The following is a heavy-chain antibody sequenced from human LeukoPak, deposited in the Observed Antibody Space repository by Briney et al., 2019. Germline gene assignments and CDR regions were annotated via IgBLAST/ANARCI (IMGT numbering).Heavy chain of an antibody. Sequence: PSQTLSLTCTVSGGSISSGSYYWSWIRQPAGKGLEWIGRIYTSGSTNYNPSLKSRVTISVDTSKNQFSLKLSSVTAADTAVYYCAGVSGISYYNSSGYYQDDAFDIWGQGTMVTVSS. J-gene: IGHJ3*02. V-gene: IGHV4-61*02. CDR1: GGSISSGSYY. D-gene: IGHD3-22*01. CDR2: IYTSGST. CDR3: AGVSGISYYNSSGYYQDDAFDI.